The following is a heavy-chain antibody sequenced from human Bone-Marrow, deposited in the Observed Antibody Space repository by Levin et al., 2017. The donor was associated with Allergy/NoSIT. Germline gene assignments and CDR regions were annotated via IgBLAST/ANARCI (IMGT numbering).Heavy chain of an antibody. CDR1: GFTFSSYG. V-gene: IGHV3-30*18. D-gene: IGHD1-1*01. Sequence: GGSLRLSCAASGFTFSSYGMHWVRQAPGKGLEWVAVITYDGSNKYYADSVKGRFTISRDNSKNTLYLQMNSLRAEDTAVYYCAKDPNWNLRLPLYWGQGTLVTVSS. CDR2: ITYDGSNK. CDR3: AKDPNWNLRLPLY. J-gene: IGHJ4*02.